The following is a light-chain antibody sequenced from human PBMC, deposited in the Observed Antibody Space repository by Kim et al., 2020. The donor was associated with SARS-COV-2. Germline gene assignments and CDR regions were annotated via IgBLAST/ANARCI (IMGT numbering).Light chain of an antibody. J-gene: IGLJ2*01. CDR3: LSRDSNNNVL. CDR1: SLGSYY. V-gene: IGLV3-19*01. Sequence: VALGQRVRNTWQGESLGSYYATWEQQKPGQAPILVIYGKNNRPSGIPDRFSGSSSGNTASLTIAGTQAGDEADYYCLSRDSNNNVLFGGGTQLTVL. CDR2: GKN.